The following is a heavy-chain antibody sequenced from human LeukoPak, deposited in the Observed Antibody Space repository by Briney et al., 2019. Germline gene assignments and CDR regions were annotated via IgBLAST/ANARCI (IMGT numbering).Heavy chain of an antibody. CDR2: IIWNSDTI. CDR3: TKDGTL. CDR1: GFTFDDYV. Sequence: PGGSLRLSCVAYGFTFDDYVLHWVRQAPGKGLEWVSGIIWNSDTIGYADSVKGRFTISRDNAKNSLYLQMNSLRAEDTALYYCTKDGTLWGQGTLVTVSS. V-gene: IGHV3-9*01. J-gene: IGHJ4*02.